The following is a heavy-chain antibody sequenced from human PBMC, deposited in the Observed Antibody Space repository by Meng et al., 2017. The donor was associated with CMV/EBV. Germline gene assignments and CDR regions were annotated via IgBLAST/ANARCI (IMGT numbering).Heavy chain of an antibody. CDR3: ARGPRLRRLFPPPRPYYYYYGMDV. V-gene: IGHV1-8*01. CDR1: GYTFTSYD. Sequence: ASVTVSCKASGYTFTSYDINWVRQATGQGLEWMGWMNPNSGNTGYAQKLQGRVTMTRNTSISTAYMELSSLRSEDTAVYYCARGPRLRRLFPPPRPYYYYYGMDVWGQGTTVTVSS. J-gene: IGHJ6*02. CDR2: MNPNSGNT. D-gene: IGHD3-22*01.